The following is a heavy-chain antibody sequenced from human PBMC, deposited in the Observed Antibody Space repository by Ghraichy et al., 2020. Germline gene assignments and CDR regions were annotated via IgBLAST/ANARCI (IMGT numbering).Heavy chain of an antibody. CDR1: GYSISSGYY. V-gene: IGHV4-38-2*02. Sequence: SETLSLTCTVSGYSISSGYYWGWIRQPPGKGLEWIGSIYHSGSTYYNPSLKSRVTISVDTSKNQFSLKLSSVTAADTAVYYCARTYYDILTGYRLDYWGQGTLVTVSS. CDR3: ARTYYDILTGYRLDY. D-gene: IGHD3-9*01. J-gene: IGHJ4*02. CDR2: IYHSGST.